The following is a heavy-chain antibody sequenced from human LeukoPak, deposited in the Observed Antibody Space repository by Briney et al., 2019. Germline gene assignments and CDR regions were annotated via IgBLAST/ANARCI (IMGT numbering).Heavy chain of an antibody. CDR1: GGSINNYY. D-gene: IGHD4-17*01. V-gene: IGHV4-59*12. Sequence: SETLSLTCTVSGGSINNYYWNWIRQPPGKGLEWIGSIYYSGSTYYNPSLKSRVTISVDTSKNQFSLKLSSVTAADTAVYYCARDDYGAGYFDLWGRGTLVTVSS. J-gene: IGHJ2*01. CDR2: IYYSGST. CDR3: ARDDYGAGYFDL.